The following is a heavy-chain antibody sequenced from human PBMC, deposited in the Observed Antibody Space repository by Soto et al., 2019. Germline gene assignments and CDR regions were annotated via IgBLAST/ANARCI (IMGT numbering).Heavy chain of an antibody. CDR3: ARDVAARRFQGNWFDP. CDR2: IYYSGST. V-gene: IGHV4-59*01. D-gene: IGHD6-6*01. J-gene: IGHJ5*02. Sequence: QVQLQESGPGLVKPSETLSLTCTVSGGSISSYYWSWIRQPPGKGLEWIGYIYYSGSTNYNPSLKSRVTISVDTSKNQFSLKLSSVTAADTAVYYCARDVAARRFQGNWFDPWGQGTLVTVSS. CDR1: GGSISSYY.